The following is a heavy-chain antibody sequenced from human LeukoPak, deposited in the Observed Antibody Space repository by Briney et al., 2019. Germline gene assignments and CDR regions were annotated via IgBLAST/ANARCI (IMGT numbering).Heavy chain of an antibody. Sequence: GGSLRPSCAASGFTFSSYAMSWVRQAPGKGLEWVSAISGSGGSTYYADSVKGRFTISRDNSKNTLYLQMNSLRAEDTAVYYCAKDGRYYDDGSGLADRGGGWGQGTLVTVSS. CDR3: AKDGRYYDDGSGLADRGGG. CDR1: GFTFSSYA. CDR2: ISGSGGST. D-gene: IGHD3-22*01. J-gene: IGHJ4*02. V-gene: IGHV3-23*01.